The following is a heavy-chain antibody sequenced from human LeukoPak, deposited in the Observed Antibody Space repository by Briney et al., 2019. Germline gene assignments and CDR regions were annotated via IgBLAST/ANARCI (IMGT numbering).Heavy chain of an antibody. D-gene: IGHD1-14*01. CDR2: INKDGSEK. J-gene: IGHJ4*02. CDR3: ARQDHGPDY. CDR1: GFTFSNHW. V-gene: IGHV3-7*01. Sequence: GGSLRLSCSASGFTFSNHWMNWVRQAPGKGLEWVANINKDGSEKNYVDSVKGRFTTSRDNAKNSLYLQMNYLRPEDTAVYYCARQDHGPDYWGQGTLVTVSS.